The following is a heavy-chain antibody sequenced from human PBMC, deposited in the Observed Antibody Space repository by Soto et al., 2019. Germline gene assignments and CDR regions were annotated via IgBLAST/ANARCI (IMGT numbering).Heavy chain of an antibody. Sequence: PGGSLRLSCAASGFTFSSYWMSWVRQAPGKGLEWVANIKQDGSEKYYVDSVKGRFTISRDNAKNSLYLQMNSLRAEDTAVYYCARTIPYYDSSGYIDYWGQGTLVTVSS. CDR3: ARTIPYYDSSGYIDY. V-gene: IGHV3-7*01. CDR2: IKQDGSEK. CDR1: GFTFSSYW. J-gene: IGHJ4*02. D-gene: IGHD3-22*01.